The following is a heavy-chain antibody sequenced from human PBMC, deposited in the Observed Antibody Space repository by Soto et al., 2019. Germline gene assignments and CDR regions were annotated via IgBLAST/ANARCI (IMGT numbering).Heavy chain of an antibody. CDR1: GGSISSSHW. CDR2: IYHSGST. CDR3: VRDADETAIVPAPWLV. D-gene: IGHD2-21*02. Sequence: KASETLSLTCAVSGGSISSSHWWGWVRRAPGKGLEWIGEIYHSGSTNYNPSLKSRITMSVDKSKNQFSVNLSSVTAADTAVYYCVRDADETAIVPAPWLVWGRGTMVTVSS. V-gene: IGHV4-4*02. J-gene: IGHJ6*02.